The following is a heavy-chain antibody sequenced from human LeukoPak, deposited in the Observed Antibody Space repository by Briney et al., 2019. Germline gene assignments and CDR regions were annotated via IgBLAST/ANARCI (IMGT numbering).Heavy chain of an antibody. J-gene: IGHJ4*02. CDR2: IYYSGSA. D-gene: IGHD3-22*01. V-gene: IGHV4-39*07. CDR1: GSSVNSGTYY. Sequence: SETLSLTCTVSGSSVNSGTYYWGWIRQPPGKGLEWIGDIYYSGSAYYNPSLKSRVTMSVDTSKNQFSLKLSSVTAADTAVYYCARKPIVNSAWYYFDFWGQGTLVTVSS. CDR3: ARKPIVNSAWYYFDF.